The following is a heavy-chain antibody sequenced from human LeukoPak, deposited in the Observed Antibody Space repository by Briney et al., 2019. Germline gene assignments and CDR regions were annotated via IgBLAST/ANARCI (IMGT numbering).Heavy chain of an antibody. CDR3: ARVVWSSYYFDY. Sequence: ASETLSLTCTVSGGSISSYYWRWIRQPPGKGLEWIGYIYYSGSTNYNPSLKSRVTISVDTSKNQFSLKLSSVTAADTAVYYCARVVWSSYYFDYWGQGTLVTVSS. CDR2: IYYSGST. V-gene: IGHV4-59*01. D-gene: IGHD2-21*01. CDR1: GGSISSYY. J-gene: IGHJ4*02.